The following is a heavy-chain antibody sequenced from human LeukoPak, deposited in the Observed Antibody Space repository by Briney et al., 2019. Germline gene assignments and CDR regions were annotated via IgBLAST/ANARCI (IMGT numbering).Heavy chain of an antibody. V-gene: IGHV4-59*01. CDR2: IYYSGST. CDR1: GGSISSYY. D-gene: IGHD4-17*01. J-gene: IGHJ3*02. Sequence: PSETLSLTCTVSGGSISSYYWSWIRQPPGKGLKWIGYIYYSGSTNYNPSLKSRVTISVDTSKNQFSLKLSSVTAADTAVYYCARDALEDGDYDQRSAFDIWGQGTMVTVSS. CDR3: ARDALEDGDYDQRSAFDI.